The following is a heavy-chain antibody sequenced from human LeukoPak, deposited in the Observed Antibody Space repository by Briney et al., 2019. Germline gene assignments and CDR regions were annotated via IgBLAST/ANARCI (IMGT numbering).Heavy chain of an antibody. CDR3: ARRSHLSFDY. D-gene: IGHD2/OR15-2a*01. CDR2: IKRDGSEK. CDR1: GFGFSYYW. V-gene: IGHV3-7*01. J-gene: IGHJ4*02. Sequence: PGGSLRLSCAASGFGFSYYWMTWVRPAPGKGLEWVAGIKRDGSEKYYVDSVKGRFTISRDNAKNSLSLQMNSLRAEDTAVYFCARRSHLSFDYTGQGTLVTVSS.